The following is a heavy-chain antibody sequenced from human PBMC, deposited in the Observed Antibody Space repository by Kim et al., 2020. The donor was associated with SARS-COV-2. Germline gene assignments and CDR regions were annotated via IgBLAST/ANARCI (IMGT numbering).Heavy chain of an antibody. V-gene: IGHV3-33*01. D-gene: IGHD3-16*01. CDR3: ARGGVGLWGYFDY. Sequence: YADSVKGRFTISRDNSKNTLYLQMNSLRAEDTAVYYCARGGVGLWGYFDYWGQGTLVTVSS. J-gene: IGHJ4*02.